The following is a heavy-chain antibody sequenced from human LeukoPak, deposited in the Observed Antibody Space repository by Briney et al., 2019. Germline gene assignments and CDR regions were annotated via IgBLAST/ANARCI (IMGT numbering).Heavy chain of an antibody. CDR2: IYHSGSP. J-gene: IGHJ5*02. Sequence: SETLSLICAVSGGSISSGGYSWSWIRQPPGKGLEWIGYIYHSGSPYYNPSLKSRVTISVDRSKNQFSLKLSSVTAADTAVYYCARGYYGEPFDPWGQGTLVTVAS. CDR1: GGSISSGGYS. D-gene: IGHD4-17*01. CDR3: ARGYYGEPFDP. V-gene: IGHV4-30-2*01.